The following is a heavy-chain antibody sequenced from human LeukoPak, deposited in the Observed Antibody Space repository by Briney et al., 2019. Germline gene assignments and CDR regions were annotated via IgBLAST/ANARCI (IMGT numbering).Heavy chain of an antibody. CDR2: INPNSGGT. CDR1: GYTFTGYY. Sequence: EASVKVSCTASGYTFTGYYMHWVRQAPGQGLEWMGWINPNSGGTNYAQKFQGRVTMTRDTSITTAYMELSRMRSDDTAVYYCARGVVVTAMRWFDPWGQGTLVTVSS. D-gene: IGHD2-21*02. CDR3: ARGVVVTAMRWFDP. J-gene: IGHJ5*02. V-gene: IGHV1-2*02.